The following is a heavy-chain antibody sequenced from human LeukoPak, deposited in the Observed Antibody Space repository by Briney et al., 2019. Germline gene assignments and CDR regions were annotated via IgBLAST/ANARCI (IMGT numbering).Heavy chain of an antibody. J-gene: IGHJ5*02. D-gene: IGHD2-21*02. Sequence: SETLSLTCTVSGGSISSGSYYWSWIRQPAGRGLEWLGRIYTSGSTNYNPSLKSRVTISVDTSKNQFSLKLSSVTAADTAVYYCARERVWRYCGGDSCGWFDPWGQGTLVTVSS. CDR3: ARERVWRYCGGDSCGWFDP. CDR1: GGSISSGSYY. V-gene: IGHV4-61*02. CDR2: IYTSGST.